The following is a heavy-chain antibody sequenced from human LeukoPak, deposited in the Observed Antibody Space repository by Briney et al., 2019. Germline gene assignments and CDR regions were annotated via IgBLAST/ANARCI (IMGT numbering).Heavy chain of an antibody. Sequence: SETLSLTCSVSGGSFSNYWSWIGRPPGKGLAWIGYFYYTGTTNYTPSLNSPVTMSLDTSKNQFSLKVSSVTAADTALYYSARGQSGYYDYWGQGTLVTVS. V-gene: IGHV4-59*12. CDR3: ARGQSGYYDY. CDR2: FYYTGTT. J-gene: IGHJ4*02. CDR1: GGSFSNY. D-gene: IGHD3-3*01.